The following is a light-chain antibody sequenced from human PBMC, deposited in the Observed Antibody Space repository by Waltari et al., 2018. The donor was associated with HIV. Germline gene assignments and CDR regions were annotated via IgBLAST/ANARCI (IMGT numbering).Light chain of an antibody. CDR3: SSYTSSSTRV. Sequence: QSALTQPASVSGSPGQSITISCTGTSSDVGGYIYVPWYQRQPGKAPKLMIYDVNNRPSGVSNRFSGSKSGNTAALTISGLQAEDEADYYCSSYTSSSTRVFGGGTKVTVL. CDR1: SSDVGGYIY. CDR2: DVN. J-gene: IGLJ3*02. V-gene: IGLV2-14*03.